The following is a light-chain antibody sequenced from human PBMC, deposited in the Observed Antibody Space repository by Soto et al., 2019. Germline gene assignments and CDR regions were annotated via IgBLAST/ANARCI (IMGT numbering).Light chain of an antibody. V-gene: IGKV3-11*01. J-gene: IGKJ4*01. Sequence: EIVLTQSPATLSLSPGERATLSCRASQSVSSYLAWYQQKPGQAPRILIYDASSRATGIPARFSGSGSGTDFTLTITSLEPEDFAVYYCQQRSNWPSTFGGGTKVEI. CDR2: DAS. CDR1: QSVSSY. CDR3: QQRSNWPST.